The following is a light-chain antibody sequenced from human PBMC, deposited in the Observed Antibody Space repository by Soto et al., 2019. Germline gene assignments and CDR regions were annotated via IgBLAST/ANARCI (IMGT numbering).Light chain of an antibody. Sequence: QSALTQPASVSGSPGQSITISCTGTSSDVGGYNYVSWYQQHPGNAPKLMIYDVSNPPSGVSNRFYGSRSGNTASLTISGLQAEDEADYYCSSYTGSSTPYVFGAGTKVTVL. V-gene: IGLV2-14*01. CDR3: SSYTGSSTPYV. J-gene: IGLJ1*01. CDR1: SSDVGGYNY. CDR2: DVS.